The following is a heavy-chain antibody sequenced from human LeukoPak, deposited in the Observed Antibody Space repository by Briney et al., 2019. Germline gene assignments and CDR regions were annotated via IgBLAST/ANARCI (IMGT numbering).Heavy chain of an antibody. CDR2: INHSGST. J-gene: IGHJ4*02. CDR1: GGSFSGYY. V-gene: IGHV4-34*01. CDR3: ASNYRPGIADQGDY. Sequence: SETLSLTCAVYGGSFSGYYWSWIRQPPGKGLEWIGEINHSGSTNYNPSLKSRVTISVDTSKNQFSLKLSSVSAADTAVYYCASNYRPGIADQGDYWGQGTLVTVSS. D-gene: IGHD6-13*01.